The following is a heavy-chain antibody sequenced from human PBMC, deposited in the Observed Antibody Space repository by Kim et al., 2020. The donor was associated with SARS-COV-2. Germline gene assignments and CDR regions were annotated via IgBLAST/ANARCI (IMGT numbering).Heavy chain of an antibody. V-gene: IGHV3-7*04. D-gene: IGHD3-22*01. CDR2: IKQDGSEK. J-gene: IGHJ4*02. CDR1: GFTFSSYW. Sequence: GSLRLSCAASGFTFSSYWMSWVRQAPGKGLEWVANIKQDGSEKYYVDSVKGRFTISRDNAKNSLYLQMNSLRAEDTAVYYCARASYYYDSSGYYYILDYWGQGTLVTVSS. CDR3: ARASYYYDSSGYYYILDY.